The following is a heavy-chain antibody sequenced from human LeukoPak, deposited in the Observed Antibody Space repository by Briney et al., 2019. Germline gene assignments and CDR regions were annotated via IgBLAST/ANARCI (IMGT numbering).Heavy chain of an antibody. D-gene: IGHD3-22*01. V-gene: IGHV3-30*02. J-gene: IGHJ4*02. CDR1: GFTFSSYG. CDR2: IRYDGSNK. Sequence: GGSLRLSCAASGFTFSSYGMHWVRQAPGKGLEWVALIRYDGSNKYYADSVKGRFTISGDNSKNTLFLQMNSLRAEDTAVYYCAKDGALVVTRYYFDYWGQGTLVTVSS. CDR3: AKDGALVVTRYYFDY.